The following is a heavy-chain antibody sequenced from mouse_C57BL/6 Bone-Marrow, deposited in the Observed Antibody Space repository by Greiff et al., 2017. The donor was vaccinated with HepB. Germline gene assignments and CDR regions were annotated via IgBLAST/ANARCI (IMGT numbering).Heavy chain of an antibody. Sequence: EVQLVESGGGLVKPGGSLKLSCAASGFTFSSYAMSWVRQTPEKRLEWVATISDGGSYTYYPDNVKGRFTISRDNARNTLYLQMSSLKSEDTAMYYCTRDLGAYAMDYWGQGTSVTVSS. CDR2: ISDGGSYT. CDR3: TRDLGAYAMDY. J-gene: IGHJ4*01. V-gene: IGHV5-4*01. D-gene: IGHD4-1*01. CDR1: GFTFSSYA.